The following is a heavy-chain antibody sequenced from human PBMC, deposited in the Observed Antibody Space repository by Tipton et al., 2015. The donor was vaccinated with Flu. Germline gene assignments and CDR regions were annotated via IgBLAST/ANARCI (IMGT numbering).Heavy chain of an antibody. Sequence: TLSLTCTVSGGSISSYYWSWVRQPPGKGLEWIGYVYYTGSTNYNPSLRSRVSMSLDTSKNQVSLKLSSVTAADTAVYFCARALYSSNWYGSVWLDPWGQGTQVTVSS. CDR3: ARALYSSNWYGSVWLDP. CDR2: VYYTGST. D-gene: IGHD6-13*01. CDR1: GGSISSYY. V-gene: IGHV4-59*01. J-gene: IGHJ5*02.